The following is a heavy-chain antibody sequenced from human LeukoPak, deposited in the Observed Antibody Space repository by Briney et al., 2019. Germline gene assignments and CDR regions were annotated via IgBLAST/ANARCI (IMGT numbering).Heavy chain of an antibody. J-gene: IGHJ4*02. V-gene: IGHV4-34*01. CDR3: ARRGSFNPIDY. CDR2: INNYGIT. Sequence: SETLSLTCAVYGGSFNNYFWTWIRQPPGKALEWIGEINNYGITNYNPSLKSRVTISVDTSKNQFSLKLSSVTAADTAVYYCARRGSFNPIDYWGQGTLVTVFS. CDR1: GGSFNNYF. D-gene: IGHD3-10*01.